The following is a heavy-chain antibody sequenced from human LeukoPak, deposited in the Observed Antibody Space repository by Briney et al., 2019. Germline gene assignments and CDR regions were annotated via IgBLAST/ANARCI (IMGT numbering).Heavy chain of an antibody. Sequence: GGSLRLSCAASGFTFSTYTMNWVRQAPGKGLEWVPAISGSGGSTYYADSVKGRFTISRDNSKNTLYLQMNSLRAEDTAVYYCAVTQWELLNWGQGTLVTVSS. CDR2: ISGSGGST. J-gene: IGHJ4*02. D-gene: IGHD1-26*01. CDR3: AVTQWELLN. V-gene: IGHV3-23*01. CDR1: GFTFSTYT.